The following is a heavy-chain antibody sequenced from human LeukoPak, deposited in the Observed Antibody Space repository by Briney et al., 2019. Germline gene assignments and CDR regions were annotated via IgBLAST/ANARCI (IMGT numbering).Heavy chain of an antibody. J-gene: IGHJ4*02. Sequence: SVTVSCKASGGTFSSYAISWVRQAPGQGLEWMGGIIPIFGTANYAQKFQGRVTITADEFTSTAYMELSSLRSEDTAVYYCARGSRHYYGSGSYYLDYWGQGTLVTVSS. CDR2: IIPIFGTA. CDR1: GGTFSSYA. CDR3: ARGSRHYYGSGSYYLDY. V-gene: IGHV1-69*13. D-gene: IGHD3-10*01.